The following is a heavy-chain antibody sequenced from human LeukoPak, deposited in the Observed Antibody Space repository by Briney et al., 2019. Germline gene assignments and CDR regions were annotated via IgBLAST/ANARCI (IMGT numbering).Heavy chain of an antibody. CDR1: GFTFSSYA. D-gene: IGHD3-3*01. V-gene: IGHV3-23*01. Sequence: GGSLRLSCAASGFTFSSYAMSWVRQAPGKGLEWVSAISGSGGSTYYADSVKGRFTISRDNSKNTLYLQMNSLRAEDTAVYYCAKDKVAGFLEWLLWRGLDYWGQGTLVTVSS. CDR2: ISGSGGST. J-gene: IGHJ4*02. CDR3: AKDKVAGFLEWLLWRGLDY.